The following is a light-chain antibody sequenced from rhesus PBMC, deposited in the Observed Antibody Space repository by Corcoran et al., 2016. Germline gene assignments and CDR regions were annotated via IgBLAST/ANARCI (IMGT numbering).Light chain of an antibody. CDR2: KAA. V-gene: IGKV1-22*01. CDR1: QDITSL. CDR3: QHYISRPLT. Sequence: DIQMTQSPSSLSASIGDTVTITCRASQDITSLLAWYQQKPGKAPKLLIHKAASLQSGVPSRFRGSGSGTDFTLTISSLQSEDFATYYCQHYISRPLTFGGGTKVDLK. J-gene: IGKJ4*01.